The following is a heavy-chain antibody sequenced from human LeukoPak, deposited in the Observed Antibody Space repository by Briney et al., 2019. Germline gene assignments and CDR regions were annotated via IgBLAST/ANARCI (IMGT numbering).Heavy chain of an antibody. Sequence: SETLSLTCTVSGGSISSYYWSWIRQPPGKGLGWIGYIYYSGSTNYNPSLKSRVTISVDTSKNQFSLKLSSVTAADTAVYYCVKDRGNRVTDYWGQGTLVTVSS. V-gene: IGHV4-59*01. CDR3: VKDRGNRVTDY. CDR2: IYYSGST. D-gene: IGHD1-14*01. J-gene: IGHJ4*02. CDR1: GGSISSYY.